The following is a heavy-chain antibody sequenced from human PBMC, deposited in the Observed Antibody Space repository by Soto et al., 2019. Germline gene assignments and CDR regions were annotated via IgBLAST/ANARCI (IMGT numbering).Heavy chain of an antibody. CDR3: ARGGIFMIVVAPFDY. V-gene: IGHV3-33*01. J-gene: IGHJ4*02. Sequence: QPGGSLRLSCAASGFTFSSYGMHWVRQAPGKGLEWVAVIWYDGSNKYYADSVKGRFTISRDNSKNTLYLQMNSLRAEDTAVYYCARGGIFMIVVAPFDYWGQGTLVTVSS. CDR1: GFTFSSYG. D-gene: IGHD3-22*01. CDR2: IWYDGSNK.